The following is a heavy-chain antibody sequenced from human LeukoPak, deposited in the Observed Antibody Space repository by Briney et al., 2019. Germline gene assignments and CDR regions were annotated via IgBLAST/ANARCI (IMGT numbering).Heavy chain of an antibody. D-gene: IGHD3-22*01. CDR3: ARQSPYDSSGYYVYFDY. CDR1: GGSISSSSYY. CDR2: IYYSGST. Sequence: SETLSLTCTVSGGSISSSSYYWGWIRQPPGKGLEWIGSIYYSGSTYYNPSLKSRVTISVDTSKNQFSLKLSSVTAADTAVYYCARQSPYDSSGYYVYFDYWGQGTLVTVSS. J-gene: IGHJ4*02. V-gene: IGHV4-39*07.